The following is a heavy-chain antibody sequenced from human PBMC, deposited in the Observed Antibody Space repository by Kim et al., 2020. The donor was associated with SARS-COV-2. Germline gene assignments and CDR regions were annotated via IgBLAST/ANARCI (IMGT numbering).Heavy chain of an antibody. D-gene: IGHD3-10*01. CDR1: GFTFGDYA. CDR2: IRSKAYRGTT. CDR3: TSNSRLLFSDRFFDH. Sequence: GGSLRLSCTISGFTFGDYAMSWFRQAPGKGLEWVGFIRSKAYRGTTEYAASVMGRFTISRDDSNYIAYLQIDSLRTEDTAVYYCTSNSRLLFSDRFFDHWGQGTLVTVSS. J-gene: IGHJ4*02. V-gene: IGHV3-49*03.